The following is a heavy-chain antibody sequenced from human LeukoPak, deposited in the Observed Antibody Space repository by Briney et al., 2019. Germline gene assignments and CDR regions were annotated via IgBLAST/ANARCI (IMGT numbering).Heavy chain of an antibody. CDR3: AGKLSRTAFDI. V-gene: IGHV4-31*03. J-gene: IGHJ3*02. CDR1: GGSISSGGYY. CDR2: IYYSGST. Sequence: SETLSLTCTVSGGSISSGGYYWSWIRQHPGKGLERIGYIYYSGSTYYNPSLKSRVTISVDTSKNQFSLKLSSVTAADTAVYYCAGKLSRTAFDIWGQGTMVTVSS. D-gene: IGHD1-7*01.